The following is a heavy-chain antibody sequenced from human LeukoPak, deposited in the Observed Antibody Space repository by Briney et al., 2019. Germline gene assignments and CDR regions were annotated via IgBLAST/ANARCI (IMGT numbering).Heavy chain of an antibody. CDR1: GGSISSYY. V-gene: IGHV4-59*01. Sequence: PSETLSLTCTISGGSISSYYWSWIRQPPGKGLEWIGYIYFSGSTNYNPSLKSRVTISLDTSNNQFSLRLNSVTAADTAVYYCARDYAGYGSGTYDFWGQGTLVTVSS. CDR2: IYFSGST. D-gene: IGHD3-10*01. CDR3: ARDYAGYGSGTYDF. J-gene: IGHJ4*02.